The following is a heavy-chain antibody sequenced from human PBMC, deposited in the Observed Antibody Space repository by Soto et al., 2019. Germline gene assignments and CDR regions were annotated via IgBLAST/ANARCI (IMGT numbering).Heavy chain of an antibody. CDR1: GDSFNDYY. CDR3: ARESGGATATLDYYYFYMDV. D-gene: IGHD5-12*01. V-gene: IGHV1-2*02. CDR2: INPNGGVI. J-gene: IGHJ6*03. Sequence: QVQLVQSGAEVRKPGASVTVSCRSSGDSFNDYYIHWVRQAPGQGFEWMGWINPNGGVIKYAPEFPGRGRPARDPALQAGLQPASRPRSDRTAVYYCARESGGATATLDYYYFYMDVWGTGTTVTVSS.